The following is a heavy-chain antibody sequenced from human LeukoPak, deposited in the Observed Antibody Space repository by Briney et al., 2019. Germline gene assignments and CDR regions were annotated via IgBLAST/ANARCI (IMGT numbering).Heavy chain of an antibody. Sequence: SETLSLTCTVSGGSISSSSYYWGWIRQPPGKGLEWIGSIYYSGSTYYNPSLKSRVTISVDTSKNQFSLKLSSVTAADTAVYYCARGPVEQQLVYYYYYGMDVWGQGTTVTVSS. CDR3: ARGPVEQQLVYYYYYGMDV. D-gene: IGHD6-13*01. CDR1: GGSISSSSYY. V-gene: IGHV4-39*07. J-gene: IGHJ6*02. CDR2: IYYSGST.